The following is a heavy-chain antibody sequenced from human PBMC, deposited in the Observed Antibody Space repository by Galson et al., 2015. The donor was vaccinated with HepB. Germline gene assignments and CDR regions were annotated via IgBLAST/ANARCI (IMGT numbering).Heavy chain of an antibody. J-gene: IGHJ4*02. CDR1: GFNFNTYS. D-gene: IGHD6-13*01. Sequence: SLRLSCAGSGFNFNTYSMNWVRQAPGKGLEWLSYISSSSETIYYADSVRGRFTISRDNAKNSVYLQMDSLRAEDTALYYCARDIIAAVDLWFDCWGQGTLVTVSS. V-gene: IGHV3-48*04. CDR2: ISSSSETI. CDR3: ARDIIAAVDLWFDC.